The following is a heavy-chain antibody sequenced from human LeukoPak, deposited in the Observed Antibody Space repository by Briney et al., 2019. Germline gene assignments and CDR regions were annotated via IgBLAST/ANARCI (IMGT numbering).Heavy chain of an antibody. D-gene: IGHD3-3*01. V-gene: IGHV1-69*13. CDR1: GGTFSSYA. CDR2: IIPIFGTA. CDR3: ARGRTIFGVVTIPDAFDI. Sequence: SVKVSCKASGGTFSSYAISWVRQAPGQGLEWMGGIIPIFGTANYAQKFQGRVMITADESTSTAYMELSSLRSEDTAVYYCARGRTIFGVVTIPDAFDIWGQGTMVTVSS. J-gene: IGHJ3*02.